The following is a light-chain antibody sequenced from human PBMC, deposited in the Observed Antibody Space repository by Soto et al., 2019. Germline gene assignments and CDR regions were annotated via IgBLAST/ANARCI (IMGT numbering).Light chain of an antibody. V-gene: IGLV2-18*02. J-gene: IGLJ1*01. CDR3: SSYTTSNTYV. Sequence: QSVLTQPTSVSGSPGQSVAISCTGTSSDVGSNNRVSWYQQPPGSAPKLIIYDVSNRPSGIPDRFSGSKSANTASLTISGLQTEDEADYYCSSYTTSNTYVFGTGTKLTVL. CDR2: DVS. CDR1: SSDVGSNNR.